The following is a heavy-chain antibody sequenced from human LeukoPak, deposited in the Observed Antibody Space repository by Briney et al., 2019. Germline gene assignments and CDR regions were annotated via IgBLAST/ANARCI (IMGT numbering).Heavy chain of an antibody. CDR3: AREETTRSLRAFDC. D-gene: IGHD5-12*01. Sequence: SEILSLTCTVSNGSVGSNFWTYMRQPAGQGLEWIGRIHTSGTTNYNPSLKSRVTMSVDTSKNQFSLELSSVTAADTAVYYCAREETTRSLRAFDCWGQGTLVTVSS. J-gene: IGHJ4*02. V-gene: IGHV4-4*07. CDR1: NGSVGSNF. CDR2: IHTSGTT.